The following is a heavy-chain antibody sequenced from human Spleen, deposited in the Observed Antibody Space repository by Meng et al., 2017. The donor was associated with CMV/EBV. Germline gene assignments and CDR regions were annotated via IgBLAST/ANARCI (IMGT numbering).Heavy chain of an antibody. CDR1: GGSFRGYY. CDR3: ARGTETYYDFWSGYFN. J-gene: IGHJ4*02. V-gene: IGHV4-34*01. Sequence: QRRAEGMLKAPATVPLPRAFYGGSFRGYYWSWIRQTPGKGLEWIGEINHSGSTNYNPSLKSRVTISVDTSKNQFSLKLSSVTAADTAVYYCARGTETYYDFWSGYFNWGQGTLVTVSS. D-gene: IGHD3-3*01. CDR2: INHSGST.